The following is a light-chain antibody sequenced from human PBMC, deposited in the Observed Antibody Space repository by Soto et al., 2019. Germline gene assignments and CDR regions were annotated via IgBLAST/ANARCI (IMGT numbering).Light chain of an antibody. Sequence: QSALTQPASGSGSPGQSITISCAGTMRDIGAYNLVSWYQQHPGKAPRLIFYEVRTRPSGIPRRFSASKSGNTASLTISVLQAEDEAHYYCSSFTSKSTLIFGGGTKLTVL. CDR3: SSFTSKSTLI. CDR2: EVR. V-gene: IGLV2-14*03. J-gene: IGLJ2*01. CDR1: MRDIGAYNL.